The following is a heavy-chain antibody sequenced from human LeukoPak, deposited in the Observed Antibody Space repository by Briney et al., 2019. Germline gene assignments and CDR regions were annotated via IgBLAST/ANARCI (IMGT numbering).Heavy chain of an antibody. CDR2: ISYDGSNK. CDR3: AKGSRSYYGSGSYPELDY. Sequence: GGSLRLSCAASGFAFSSYGMHWVRQAPGKGLEWVAVISYDGSNKYYADSVKGRFTISRDNSKNTLYLQMNSLRAEDTAVYYCAKGSRSYYGSGSYPELDYWGQGTLVTVSS. D-gene: IGHD3-10*01. J-gene: IGHJ4*02. CDR1: GFAFSSYG. V-gene: IGHV3-30*18.